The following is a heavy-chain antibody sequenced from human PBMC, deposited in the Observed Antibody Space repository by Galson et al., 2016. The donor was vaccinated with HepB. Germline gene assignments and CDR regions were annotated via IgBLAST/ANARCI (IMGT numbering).Heavy chain of an antibody. CDR3: ARRGDNSGAEDYFDY. V-gene: IGHV5-51*01. CDR2: IYPGDSDT. D-gene: IGHD6-19*01. CDR1: GYSFTNQW. J-gene: IGHJ4*02. Sequence: QSGAEVKKPGESLKISCQGSGYSFTNQWIAWVRQMPGKGLEWMGIIYPGDSDTRYSPSFQGQVTISADKSLSTAYLQWSSLKASDTAIYYCARRGDNSGAEDYFDYWGQGTLVTVSS.